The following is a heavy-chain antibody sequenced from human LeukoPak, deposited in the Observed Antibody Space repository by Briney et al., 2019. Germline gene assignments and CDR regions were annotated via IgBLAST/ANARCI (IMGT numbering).Heavy chain of an antibody. CDR2: IKQGGSEK. Sequence: GGSLRLSCTASGFTFSSYWMSWVRQAPGKGLEWVANIKQGGSEKYYVDSVKGRFTISRDNAKNSLYLQMNSLRAEDTAVYYCARDKIVGATHFDYWGQGTLVTVSS. D-gene: IGHD1-26*01. J-gene: IGHJ4*02. CDR1: GFTFSSYW. V-gene: IGHV3-7*01. CDR3: ARDKIVGATHFDY.